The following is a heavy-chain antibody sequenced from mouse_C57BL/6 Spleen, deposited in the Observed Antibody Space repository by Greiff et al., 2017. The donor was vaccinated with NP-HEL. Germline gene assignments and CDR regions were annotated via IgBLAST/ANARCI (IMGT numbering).Heavy chain of an antibody. CDR2: IDPNSGGT. D-gene: IGHD1-1*01. J-gene: IGHJ4*01. CDR1: GYTFTSYW. V-gene: IGHV1-72*01. Sequence: QVQLQQSGAELVKPGASVKLSCKASGYTFTSYWMHWVKQRPGRGLEWIGRIDPNSGGTKYNEKFKSKATLTVDKPSSTAYMQLSSLTSEDSAVYYCARGGITTVVAVYYAMDYLGQGTSVTVSS. CDR3: ARGGITTVVAVYYAMDY.